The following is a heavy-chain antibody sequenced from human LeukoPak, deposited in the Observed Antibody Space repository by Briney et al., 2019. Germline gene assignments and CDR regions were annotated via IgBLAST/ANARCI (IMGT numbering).Heavy chain of an antibody. CDR2: IYTSGST. CDR1: GGSISSYY. V-gene: IGHV4-4*07. Sequence: WETLSLTCTVSGGSISSYYWRWIRQPAGKGLEWIGRIYTSGSTNYNPSLKSRVTMSVDTSKNQFSLKLSSVTAADTAVYYCARDPSIAVADWFDPCGQGTLVTVSS. CDR3: ARDPSIAVADWFDP. J-gene: IGHJ5*02. D-gene: IGHD6-19*01.